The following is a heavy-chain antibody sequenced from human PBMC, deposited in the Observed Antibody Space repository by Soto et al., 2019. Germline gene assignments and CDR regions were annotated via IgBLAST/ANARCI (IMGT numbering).Heavy chain of an antibody. J-gene: IGHJ4*02. CDR1: GYTFTGYY. CDR2: INPNSGGT. CDR3: ARVKAGDSRYYFDY. D-gene: IGHD7-27*01. V-gene: IGHV1-2*04. Sequence: ASVKVSCKASGYTFTGYYMHWVRQAPGQGLEWMGWINPNSGGTNYAQKFQGWVTMTRDTSISTAYMELSRLRADDTAVYYCARVKAGDSRYYFDYWGQGTLVTVSS.